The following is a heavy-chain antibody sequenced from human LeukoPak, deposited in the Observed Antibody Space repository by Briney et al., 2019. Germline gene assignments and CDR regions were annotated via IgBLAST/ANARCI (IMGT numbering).Heavy chain of an antibody. V-gene: IGHV3-23*01. Sequence: GGSLRPSCAASGFTFSGFAMSWVRRTPGKGLEWASGISGSGDNTLYADSVKGRFTISRDNSKNTLYLEMNSLRAEDTAIYYCAKMKGHPLPKYYMDVWGQGTTVTVSS. J-gene: IGHJ6*01. D-gene: IGHD1-26*01. CDR3: AKMKGHPLPKYYMDV. CDR2: ISGSGDNT. CDR1: GFTFSGFA.